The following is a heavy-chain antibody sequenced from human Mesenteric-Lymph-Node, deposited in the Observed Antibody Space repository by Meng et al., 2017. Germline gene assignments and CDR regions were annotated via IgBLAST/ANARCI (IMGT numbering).Heavy chain of an antibody. J-gene: IGHJ4*01. D-gene: IGHD3-22*01. CDR2: ISGHNGNT. V-gene: IGHV1-18*01. CDR3: ARVTMIGYFDY. Sequence: QVQLVQAGAEVKKLGDSVKGSCKASDYIFTSYGLSWVRQAPGQGLEWMGWISGHNGNTKYAQQFQGRVTMTTDTSTSTAYMELRSLRADDTAVYYCARVTMIGYFDYWGQGTLVTVSS. CDR1: DYIFTSYG.